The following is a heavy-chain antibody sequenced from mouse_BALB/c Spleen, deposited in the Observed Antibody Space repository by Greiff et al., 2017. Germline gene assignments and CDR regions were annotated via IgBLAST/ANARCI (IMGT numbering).Heavy chain of an antibody. D-gene: IGHD1-2*01. V-gene: IGHV3-2*02. CDR1: GYSITSDYA. CDR3: ARWATTASWFAY. Sequence: EVQLQESGPGLVKPSQSLSLTCTVTGYSITSDYAWNWIRQFPGNKLEWMGYISYSGSTSYNPSLKSRISITRDTSKNQFFLQLNSVTTEDTATYYCARWATTASWFAYWGQGTLVTVSA. CDR2: ISYSGST. J-gene: IGHJ3*01.